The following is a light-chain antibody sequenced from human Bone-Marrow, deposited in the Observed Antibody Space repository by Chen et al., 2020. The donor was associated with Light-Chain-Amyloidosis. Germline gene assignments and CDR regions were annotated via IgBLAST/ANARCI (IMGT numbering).Light chain of an antibody. CDR1: QSVSSNY. J-gene: IGKJ3*01. CDR2: GAS. Sequence: EIVLTQSPGTLSLSPGERATLSCRASQSVSSNYLAWYQQKPGQAPRLLMYGASRRAAGIPDRFSGSGSGTDFTLTISRLGPEDFEVYYCQQSGSSSFTFGPGTTVDIK. V-gene: IGKV3-20*01. CDR3: QQSGSSSFT.